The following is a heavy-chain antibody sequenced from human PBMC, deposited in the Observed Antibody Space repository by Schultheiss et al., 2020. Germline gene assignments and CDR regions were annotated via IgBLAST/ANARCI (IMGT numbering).Heavy chain of an antibody. CDR2: IIPIFGTA. D-gene: IGHD3-9*01. V-gene: IGHV1-69*06. Sequence: SVKVSCKASGGTFSSYAISWVRQAPGQGLEWMGGIIPIFGTANYAQKFQGRVTITADKSTSTAYMELSSLRSEDTAVYYCARGSLLRYFDWYTYYYGMDVWGQGTTVTVSS. J-gene: IGHJ6*02. CDR3: ARGSLLRYFDWYTYYYGMDV. CDR1: GGTFSSYA.